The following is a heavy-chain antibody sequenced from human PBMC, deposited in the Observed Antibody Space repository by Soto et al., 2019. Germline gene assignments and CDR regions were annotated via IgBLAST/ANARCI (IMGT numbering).Heavy chain of an antibody. D-gene: IGHD3-10*01. CDR2: IGVGGGDR. V-gene: IGHV3-23*01. J-gene: IGHJ4*02. Sequence: VQLWECGGGLVQPGGSLRLSCAASGFTFSSYAMSWVRQAPGKGLEWVSIIGVGGGDRYYPESVKGRFTISRDNSRDTLYLEMNSLRDEDTAVYYCARVRFGELVWGQGTLVTVSS. CDR3: ARVRFGELV. CDR1: GFTFSSYA.